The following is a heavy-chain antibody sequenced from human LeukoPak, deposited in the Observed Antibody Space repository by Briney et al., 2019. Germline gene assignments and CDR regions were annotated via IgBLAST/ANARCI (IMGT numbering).Heavy chain of an antibody. Sequence: ASVKVSCKASGCTFTSYAMNWVRQAPGQGLEWMGWINTNTGNPTYAQGFTGRFVFSLDTSVSTAYLQISSLKAEDTAVYYCASTSGSTIYDYYYGMDVWGQGTTVTVSS. CDR1: GCTFTSYA. V-gene: IGHV7-4-1*02. J-gene: IGHJ6*02. D-gene: IGHD1-26*01. CDR3: ASTSGSTIYDYYYGMDV. CDR2: INTNTGNP.